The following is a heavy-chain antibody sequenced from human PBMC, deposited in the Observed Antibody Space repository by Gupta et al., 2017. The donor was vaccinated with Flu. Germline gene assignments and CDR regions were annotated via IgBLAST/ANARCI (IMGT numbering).Heavy chain of an antibody. CDR3: ARVTSERGANAFDI. V-gene: IGHV4-4*07. CDR1: GDSLNNYY. Sequence: QVQLQESGPGLVKPSETLSLPCPVSGDSLNNYYWSWLRPPAGKGLEGMGRIYTTESIIYNPYLKSRVTMSLDMSKNQFSLKVNSVTAADSAVYFCARVTSERGANAFDIWGQGTMVTVSA. D-gene: IGHD1-26*01. CDR2: IYTTESI. J-gene: IGHJ3*02.